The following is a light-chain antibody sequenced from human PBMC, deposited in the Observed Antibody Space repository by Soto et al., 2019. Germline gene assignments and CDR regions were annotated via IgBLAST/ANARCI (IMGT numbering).Light chain of an antibody. CDR1: QDISNY. V-gene: IGKV1-33*01. Sequence: DIQMTQSPSSLSASVGDRVTITCQASQDISNYLNWYQQKLGKAPNLLIYDATYLETGVPSRFSGSGSGTDFTFAISSLQPEDIATYYCQHYDNLPPLTFGGGTKVEIK. CDR3: QHYDNLPPLT. J-gene: IGKJ4*01. CDR2: DAT.